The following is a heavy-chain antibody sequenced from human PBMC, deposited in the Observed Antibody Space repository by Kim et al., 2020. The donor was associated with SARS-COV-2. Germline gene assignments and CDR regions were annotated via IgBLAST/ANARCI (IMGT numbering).Heavy chain of an antibody. Sequence: GGSLRLSCAASGFTFSSYSMNWVRQAPGKGLEWVSSISSSSSYIYYADSVKGRFTISRDNAKNSLYLQMNSLRAEDTAVYYCAGGSSSQISDAFDIWGQGTMVTVSS. J-gene: IGHJ3*02. CDR1: GFTFSSYS. V-gene: IGHV3-21*01. CDR3: AGGSSSQISDAFDI. CDR2: ISSSSSYI. D-gene: IGHD6-6*01.